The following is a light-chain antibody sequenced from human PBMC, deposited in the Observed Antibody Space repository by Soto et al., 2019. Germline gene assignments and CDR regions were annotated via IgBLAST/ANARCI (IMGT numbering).Light chain of an antibody. CDR3: QQRSDWPIT. CDR1: QSVSSD. V-gene: IGKV3-11*01. Sequence: EIVLTQSPATLSLSPGERATLSCRASQSVSSDLAWYQQKPGQPPRLLIYDASNRATGIPARFSGSGSGTDFTLTISSLEPEDFAVYYCQQRSDWPITFGQGTRLEIK. CDR2: DAS. J-gene: IGKJ5*01.